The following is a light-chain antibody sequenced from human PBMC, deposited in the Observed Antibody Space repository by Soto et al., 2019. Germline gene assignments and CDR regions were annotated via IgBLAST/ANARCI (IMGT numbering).Light chain of an antibody. CDR3: QQYGGSPKVT. Sequence: EIVLTQSPGTLSLSPGERATLSCRASQSVSSGQLGWYQQKPGQAPRLLIYGASSRAAGTPARFSGSGWGTDFTLTISGLEPEDFAVYYCQQYGGSPKVTFGGGTKVVIK. CDR2: GAS. V-gene: IGKV3-20*01. J-gene: IGKJ4*01. CDR1: QSVSSGQ.